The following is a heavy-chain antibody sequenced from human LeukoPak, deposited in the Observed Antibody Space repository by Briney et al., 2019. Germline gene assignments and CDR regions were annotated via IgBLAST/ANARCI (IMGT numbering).Heavy chain of an antibody. D-gene: IGHD3-22*01. CDR3: AKYDLSSGRTRTGFEY. CDR2: ISGSGDST. CDR1: GFTFSNYA. J-gene: IGHJ4*02. V-gene: IGHV3-23*01. Sequence: GGSLRLSCAASGFTFSNYAMSWVRQAPGKGLEKISSISGSGDSTFHADSVKGRFTISRDNSKNTLYLHMNNLRVEDTAVYYCAKYDLSSGRTRTGFEYWGQGTLVTVSS.